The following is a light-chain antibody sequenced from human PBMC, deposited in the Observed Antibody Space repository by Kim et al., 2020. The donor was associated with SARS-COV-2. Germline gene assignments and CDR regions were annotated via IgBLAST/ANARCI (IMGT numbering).Light chain of an antibody. Sequence: QPVLTQSPSASASLGASVKLTCTLSSGHSSSAIAWHQQQPEKGPRFLMKVNSDGSHKKGDGIPDRFSGSSSGAERYLSISSLQSEDEADYYCQTWGASKRVFGGGTQLTVL. CDR1: SGHSSSA. CDR3: QTWGASKRV. CDR2: VNSDGSH. V-gene: IGLV4-69*01. J-gene: IGLJ2*01.